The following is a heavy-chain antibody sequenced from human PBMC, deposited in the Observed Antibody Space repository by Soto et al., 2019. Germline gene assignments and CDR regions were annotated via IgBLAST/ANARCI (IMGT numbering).Heavy chain of an antibody. Sequence: ESGGGVVQPGRSLRLSCAASGFTFSSYGMHWVRQAPGKGLEWVAVISYDGSNKYYADSVKGRFTISRDNSKNTLYLQMNSLRAEDTAVYYCAKDAIVVVPAALGGMDVWGQGTTVTVSS. CDR1: GFTFSSYG. D-gene: IGHD2-2*01. CDR2: ISYDGSNK. CDR3: AKDAIVVVPAALGGMDV. V-gene: IGHV3-30*18. J-gene: IGHJ6*02.